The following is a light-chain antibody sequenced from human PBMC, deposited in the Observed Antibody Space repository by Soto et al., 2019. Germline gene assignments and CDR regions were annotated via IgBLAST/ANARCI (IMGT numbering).Light chain of an antibody. Sequence: DIVLTQSPGTLSLSPGERATLSCGASQTVRSNDLAWYQQKPGQAPRLVISGASYRTTGIPDRFSGSGSGTDFTLSISRLEPEDFAVYFCQQYGGSPPTFGGGTKV. CDR2: GAS. CDR3: QQYGGSPPT. V-gene: IGKV3-20*01. J-gene: IGKJ4*01. CDR1: QTVRSND.